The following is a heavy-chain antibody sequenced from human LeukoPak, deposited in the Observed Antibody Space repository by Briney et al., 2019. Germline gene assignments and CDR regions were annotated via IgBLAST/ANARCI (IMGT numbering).Heavy chain of an antibody. Sequence: AGGSLRLSCAASGFTFSSYVMSWVRQDPGKGPECVSTISGSGGTTYYADSVKGRFTISRDNSKNTLYLQVNSLRAEDTAVYYCARDVGSGSYSASDYWGQGTWVTVSS. D-gene: IGHD3-10*01. J-gene: IGHJ4*02. CDR1: GFTFSSYV. CDR2: ISGSGGTT. CDR3: ARDVGSGSYSASDY. V-gene: IGHV3-23*01.